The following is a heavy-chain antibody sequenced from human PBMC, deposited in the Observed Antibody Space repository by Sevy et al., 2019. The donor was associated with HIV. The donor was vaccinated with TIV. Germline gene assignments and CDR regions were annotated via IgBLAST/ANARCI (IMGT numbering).Heavy chain of an antibody. J-gene: IGHJ4*02. V-gene: IGHV3-74*01. CDR1: GFTFSSYW. CDR3: GRGPTLVSEQHTIDY. D-gene: IGHD1-26*01. CDR2: IGRDESST. Sequence: GGCLRLSCAASGFTFSSYWMHWVRQAPGKGLVSVSRIGRDESSTRYADSVKGRFTISIDNAENTGYLQLNSLRAEDTAVYYCGRGPTLVSEQHTIDYWGQGTLVTVSS.